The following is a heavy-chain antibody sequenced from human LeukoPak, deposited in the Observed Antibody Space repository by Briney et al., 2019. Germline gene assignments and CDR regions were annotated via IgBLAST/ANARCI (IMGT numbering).Heavy chain of an antibody. V-gene: IGHV1-2*06. CDR2: INPNSGGT. CDR1: GYTFTDYY. CDR3: ARDRGIAAAGTSFTFDY. J-gene: IGHJ4*02. Sequence: GASVKVSCKASGYTFTDYYMHWVRQAPGQGLEWMGRINPNSGGTNYAQEFQGRVTMTRGTSISTAYMELSRLTSDDTAVYYCARDRGIAAAGTSFTFDYWGQGTLVTVSS. D-gene: IGHD6-13*01.